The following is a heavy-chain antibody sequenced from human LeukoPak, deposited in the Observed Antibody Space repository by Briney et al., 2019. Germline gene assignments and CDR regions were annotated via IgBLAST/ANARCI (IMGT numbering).Heavy chain of an antibody. Sequence: GGSLRLSCAASGFTFSSYEMNWVRQAPGKGLEWVSYISSSGSTIYYADSVKGRFTISRDNAQNSLYLQMNSLRAEDTAVYYCARDGPDTAMVYYFDYWGQGTLVTVSS. V-gene: IGHV3-48*03. CDR1: GFTFSSYE. D-gene: IGHD5-18*01. J-gene: IGHJ4*02. CDR2: ISSSGSTI. CDR3: ARDGPDTAMVYYFDY.